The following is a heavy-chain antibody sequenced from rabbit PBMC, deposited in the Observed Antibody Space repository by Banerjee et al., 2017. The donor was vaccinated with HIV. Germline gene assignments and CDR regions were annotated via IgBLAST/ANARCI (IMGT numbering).Heavy chain of an antibody. CDR2: IYNGDGST. CDR3: ARGAGYAGYGYTTQFNL. V-gene: IGHV1S45*01. CDR1: GFSFSNRYV. J-gene: IGHJ4*01. D-gene: IGHD6-1*01. Sequence: QEQLEESGGGLVKPEGSLTLTCKASGFSFSNRYVMSWVRQAPGKGPEWIACIYNGDGSTVYASWAKGRFTISKTSSTTVTLQMTSLTVADTATYFCARGAGYAGYGYTTQFNLWGPGTLVPVS.